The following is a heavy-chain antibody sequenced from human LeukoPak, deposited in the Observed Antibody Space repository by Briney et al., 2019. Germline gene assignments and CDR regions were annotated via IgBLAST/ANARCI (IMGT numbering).Heavy chain of an antibody. CDR3: ARSLTYDFWSGYQSPFWFDP. CDR2: IYSGGST. V-gene: IGHV3-66*02. J-gene: IGHJ5*02. CDR1: GFTFDEYG. D-gene: IGHD3-3*01. Sequence: GGSLRLSXAASGFTFDEYGMSWVRQAPGKGLEWVSVIYSGGSTYYADSVKGRFTISRDNSKNTLYLQMNSLRAEDTAVYYCARSLTYDFWSGYQSPFWFDPWGQGTLVTVSS.